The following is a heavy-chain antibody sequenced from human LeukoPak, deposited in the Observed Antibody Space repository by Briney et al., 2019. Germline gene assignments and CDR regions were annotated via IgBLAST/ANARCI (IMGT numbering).Heavy chain of an antibody. CDR3: ARHGRGIAAPDAFDI. CDR2: IYPGDSDT. V-gene: IGHV5-51*01. J-gene: IGHJ3*02. CDR1: GYSFTSYW. D-gene: IGHD6-13*01. Sequence: SGESLKISCKGSGYSFTSYWIGWVRQMPGKGLEWMGIIYPGDSDTRYSPSFQGQVTISAYKSISTAYLQWSSLKASDTAMYYCARHGRGIAAPDAFDIWGQGTMVTVSS.